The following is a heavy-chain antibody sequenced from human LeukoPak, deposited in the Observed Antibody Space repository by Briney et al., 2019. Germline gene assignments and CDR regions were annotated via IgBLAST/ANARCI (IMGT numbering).Heavy chain of an antibody. Sequence: SETLSLTCTVSGGSISSYYWSWLRQPPGKGLEWIGYIYYSGSTNYNPSLKSRVTISVDTSKNQFSLKLSSVTAADTAVYYCARLGTTKVGYFDYWGQGTLVTVSS. J-gene: IGHJ4*02. CDR2: IYYSGST. CDR1: GGSISSYY. CDR3: ARLGTTKVGYFDY. D-gene: IGHD7-27*01. V-gene: IGHV4-59*08.